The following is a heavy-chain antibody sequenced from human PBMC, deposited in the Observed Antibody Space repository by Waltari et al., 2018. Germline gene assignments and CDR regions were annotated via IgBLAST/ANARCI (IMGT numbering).Heavy chain of an antibody. V-gene: IGHV4-39*01. CDR1: GGSISNNRHY. CDR3: ATYIGASVGTAAFDV. Sequence: QLQLQESGPGLVKPSETLSLTCSVSGGSISNNRHYWGWIRQPPGQGLEWIATVSYIGATNSSPAVMVRVTISRDTSKNQLSLTLGSVTAADTAMYYCATYIGASVGTAAFDVWGQGTMVTVSS. CDR2: VSYIGAT. D-gene: IGHD5-12*01. J-gene: IGHJ3*01.